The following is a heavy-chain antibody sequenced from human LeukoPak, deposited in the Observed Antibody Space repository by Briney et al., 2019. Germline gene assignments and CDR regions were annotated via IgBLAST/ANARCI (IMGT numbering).Heavy chain of an antibody. J-gene: IGHJ4*02. CDR2: ISSNGGST. CDR1: GFTFSSYA. Sequence: GGSLRLSCAASGFTFSSYARHWVRQAPGKGLEYVSAISSNGGSTYYANSVKGRFTISRDNSKNTLYLQMGSLRAEDMAVYYCARAGGVWGSYRYYDYWGQGTLVTVSS. V-gene: IGHV3-64*01. CDR3: ARAGGVWGSYRYYDY. D-gene: IGHD3-16*02.